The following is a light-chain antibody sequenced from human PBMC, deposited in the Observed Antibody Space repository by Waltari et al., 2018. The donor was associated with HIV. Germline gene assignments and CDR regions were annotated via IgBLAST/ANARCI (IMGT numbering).Light chain of an antibody. J-gene: IGLJ3*02. Sequence: QSALTQPASVSGSPGQSITISCTGLSRDYSVSWYQQHPGRAPKLMIYDVANRPSGVSSRFSGSKSGHTASLTISGLQADDEADYYCSSFTTSSTGVFGGGTKLTVL. CDR1: SRDYS. CDR3: SSFTTSSTGV. CDR2: DVA. V-gene: IGLV2-14*03.